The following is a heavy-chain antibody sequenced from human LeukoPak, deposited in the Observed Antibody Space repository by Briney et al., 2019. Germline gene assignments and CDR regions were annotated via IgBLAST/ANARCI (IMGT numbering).Heavy chain of an antibody. Sequence: ASVTVSFTASGYTFTIYGISWVRQAPGQGLGWMGGISVYNGNTNYAQKLQGRVTMTTDTSTSTAYMELRSLRSDDTAVYYCAREEWGYYDSSGTGLDYWGQGTLVTVSS. CDR2: ISVYNGNT. V-gene: IGHV1-18*01. D-gene: IGHD3-22*01. CDR3: AREEWGYYDSSGTGLDY. CDR1: GYTFTIYG. J-gene: IGHJ4*02.